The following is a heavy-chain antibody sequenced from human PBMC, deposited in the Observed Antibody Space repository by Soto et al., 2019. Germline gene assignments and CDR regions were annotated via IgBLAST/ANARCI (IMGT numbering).Heavy chain of an antibody. D-gene: IGHD3-22*01. V-gene: IGHV4-39*07. Sequence: QLQLQESGPGLVKPSETLSLTCTVSGGSISSSSYYWGWIRQPPGKGLEWIGSIYYSGSTYYNPSLKSRVSISLDTSKNQFSLKLSSVTAADTAVYYCARTYDGSGPNSGGYGFDIWGQGTMVTVSS. J-gene: IGHJ3*02. CDR3: ARTYDGSGPNSGGYGFDI. CDR2: IYYSGST. CDR1: GGSISSSSYY.